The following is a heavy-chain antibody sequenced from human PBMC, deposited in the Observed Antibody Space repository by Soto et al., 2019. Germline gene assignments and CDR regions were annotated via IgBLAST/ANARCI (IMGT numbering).Heavy chain of an antibody. CDR3: AKGLYSSSSPLDY. D-gene: IGHD6-6*01. Sequence: EVQLVGSGGVVVQPGGSLRLSCVASGFMFRDYTMHWVRQPPGKGLEWVSLIGWDGSSTYYADSVKGRFTISRDNNKNSLYLQMNGLTTADTAFYYCAKGLYSSSSPLDYRGQRTLVTVSS. V-gene: IGHV3-43*01. CDR2: IGWDGSST. CDR1: GFMFRDYT. J-gene: IGHJ4*02.